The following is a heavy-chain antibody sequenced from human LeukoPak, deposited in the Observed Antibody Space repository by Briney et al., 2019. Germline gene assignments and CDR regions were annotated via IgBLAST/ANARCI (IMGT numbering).Heavy chain of an antibody. CDR3: ASLAVAGTPDY. D-gene: IGHD6-19*01. CDR2: ITGSSSTK. V-gene: IGHV3-48*01. Sequence: TGGSLRLSCAASGFTFSTFAMNWVRQAPGKGLEWVSYITGSSSTKDYADSVKGRFTVSRDNGRNSLYLQMNSLRAEDAGVYYCASLAVAGTPDYWGQGTPVIVSS. J-gene: IGHJ4*02. CDR1: GFTFSTFA.